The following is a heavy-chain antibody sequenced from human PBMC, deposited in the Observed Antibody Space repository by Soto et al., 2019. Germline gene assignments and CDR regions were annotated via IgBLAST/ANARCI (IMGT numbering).Heavy chain of an antibody. J-gene: IGHJ4*02. D-gene: IGHD6-6*01. Sequence: GESLKISCKGSGYSFTSYWISWVRQMPGKGLEWMGRIDPSDSYTNYSPSFQGHVTISADKSISTSYLQWSSLKASDTAMYYCATYSSSTSFDYWDQGTLVTVSS. CDR2: IDPSDSYT. CDR3: ATYSSSTSFDY. CDR1: GYSFTSYW. V-gene: IGHV5-10-1*01.